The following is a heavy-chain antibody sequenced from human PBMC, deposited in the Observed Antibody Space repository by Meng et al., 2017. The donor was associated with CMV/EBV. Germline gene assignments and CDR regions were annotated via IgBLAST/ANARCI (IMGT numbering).Heavy chain of an antibody. J-gene: IGHJ6*02. Sequence: SVKVSCKASGGTFSSYAISWVRQAPGQGLEWMGGIIPIFGTANYAQKFQGRVTITTDESTSTAYMELSSPRSEDTAVYYCARDPLKRSKDYAQGYYYYYGMDVWGQGTTVTVSS. CDR1: GGTFSSYA. CDR3: ARDPLKRSKDYAQGYYYYYGMDV. D-gene: IGHD4-17*01. CDR2: IIPIFGTA. V-gene: IGHV1-69*05.